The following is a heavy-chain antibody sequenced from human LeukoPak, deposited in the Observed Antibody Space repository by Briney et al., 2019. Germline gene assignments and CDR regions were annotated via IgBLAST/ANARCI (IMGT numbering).Heavy chain of an antibody. CDR1: GGTFSSYA. CDR2: IIPIFGTA. Sequence: SVKVSCKASGGTFSSYAISWVRQAPGQGLEWMGGIIPIFGTANYAQKFQGRVTITADESTSTAYMELSSLRSEDTAVYYCASPYCSSTSCYRRGIHYGMDAWGQGTTVTVSS. D-gene: IGHD2-2*02. V-gene: IGHV1-69*13. CDR3: ASPYCSSTSCYRRGIHYGMDA. J-gene: IGHJ6*02.